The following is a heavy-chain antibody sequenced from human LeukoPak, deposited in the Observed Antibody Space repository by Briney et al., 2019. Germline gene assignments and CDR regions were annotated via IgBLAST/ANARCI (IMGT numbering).Heavy chain of an antibody. CDR3: ATRAVVTARYFDF. D-gene: IGHD4-23*01. Sequence: ASVKVSCKASGYTFTVYYMHWVRQAPGQGLEWMGWIDPDSGGTNLAQKFQDRVTMTRDTSITTAYMELSSLTSDDTAVYFCATRAVVTARYFDFWGQGTQVIVSS. CDR2: IDPDSGGT. CDR1: GYTFTVYY. V-gene: IGHV1-2*02. J-gene: IGHJ4*02.